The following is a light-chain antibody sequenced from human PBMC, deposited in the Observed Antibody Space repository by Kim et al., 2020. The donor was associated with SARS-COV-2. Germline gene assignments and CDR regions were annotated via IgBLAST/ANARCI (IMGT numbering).Light chain of an antibody. J-gene: IGLJ3*02. CDR2: DVS. CDR1: SSNIGSYNY. V-gene: IGLV2-14*03. Sequence: QSITISCTGTSSNIGSYNYVSWYQQYPGKAPKLIIYDVSTRPSGVSNRFSGSKSGNTASLTISGLQSEDESDYYCAAWDDSLNARVFGGGTKVTVL. CDR3: AAWDDSLNARV.